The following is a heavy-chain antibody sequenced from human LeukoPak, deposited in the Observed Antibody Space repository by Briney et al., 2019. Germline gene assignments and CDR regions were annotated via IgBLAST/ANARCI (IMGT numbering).Heavy chain of an antibody. J-gene: IGHJ6*02. V-gene: IGHV4-4*02. Sequence: KSSETLSLTCAVFGDSISNNNCYSWVRQSPGKGLEWIGEICPRGGINYNPSLKTRVIITGDRPKNQFSLNLISVTAADSAVYYCARSPALYGMDVWGQGTTVTVSS. CDR1: GDSISNNNC. CDR3: ARSPALYGMDV. D-gene: IGHD2-2*01. CDR2: ICPRGGI.